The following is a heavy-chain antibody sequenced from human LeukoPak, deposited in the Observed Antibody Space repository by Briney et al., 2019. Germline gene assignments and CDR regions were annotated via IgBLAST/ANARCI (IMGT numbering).Heavy chain of an antibody. D-gene: IGHD5-12*01. CDR3: TRAGIVATIGYYYYYYGMDV. J-gene: IGHJ6*02. V-gene: IGHV3-49*04. CDR2: IRSKAYGGTK. CDR1: GFTFGDYA. Sequence: GGSLRLSCTASGFTFGDYAMSWVRQAPGKGLEWVGFIRSKAYGGTKEYAASVKGRFTTSRDDSKSIAYLQMNSLKTEDTAVYYCTRAGIVATIGYYYYYYGMDVWGQGTTVTVSS.